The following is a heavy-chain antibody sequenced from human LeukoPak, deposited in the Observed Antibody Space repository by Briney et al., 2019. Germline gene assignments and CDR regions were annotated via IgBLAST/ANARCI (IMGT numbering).Heavy chain of an antibody. V-gene: IGHV3-7*01. D-gene: IGHD1-7*01. J-gene: IGHJ4*02. CDR2: IKQEEREK. Sequence: GGSLRLSCAASGFTFSSYWMSWVRQAPGKGLEWVANIKQEEREKSYVDSVKGRFTISRDNANNSLYLQMNSRRAEDSAGYYCARENNWNYGGGFDYWGQGTLVTVSS. CDR3: ARENNWNYGGGFDY. CDR1: GFTFSSYW.